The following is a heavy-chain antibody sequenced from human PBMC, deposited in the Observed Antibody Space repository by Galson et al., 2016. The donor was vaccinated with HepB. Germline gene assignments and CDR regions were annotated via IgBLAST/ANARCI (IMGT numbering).Heavy chain of an antibody. D-gene: IGHD5-18*01. CDR3: ARRADTQRRIAGCGWGLDV. J-gene: IGHJ6*02. CDR1: GFTFRSYW. Sequence: SLRLSCAASGFTFRSYWMSWVRQAPGKGLQWVANVNQDETEKYYLDSVKGRFTISRDNVKESVYLQMNSLRVEDTAVYYCARRADTQRRIAGCGWGLDVWGRGTTVTVSS. V-gene: IGHV3-7*01. CDR2: VNQDETEK.